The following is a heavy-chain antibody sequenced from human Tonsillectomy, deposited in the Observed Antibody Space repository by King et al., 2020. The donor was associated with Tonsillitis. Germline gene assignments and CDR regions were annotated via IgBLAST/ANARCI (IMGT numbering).Heavy chain of an antibody. D-gene: IGHD4-17*01. Sequence: QLVQSGGGVVQPGGSLRLSCAASGFTFSSSGMHWVRQAPGKGLEWVAFIRYDGSNKYYADSVKGRFTISRDNSKNTLYLQMNSLRADDTAVYYCAKDLRVLYGVDWYFDLWGRGTLVTVSS. CDR3: AKDLRVLYGVDWYFDL. V-gene: IGHV3-30*02. CDR2: IRYDGSNK. J-gene: IGHJ2*01. CDR1: GFTFSSSG.